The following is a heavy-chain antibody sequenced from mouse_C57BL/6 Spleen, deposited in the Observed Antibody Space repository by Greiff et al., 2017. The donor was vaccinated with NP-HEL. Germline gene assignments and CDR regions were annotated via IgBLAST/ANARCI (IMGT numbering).Heavy chain of an antibody. V-gene: IGHV1-22*01. CDR3: AREGYYDPYFDY. CDR2: INPNNGGT. CDR1: GYTFTDYN. J-gene: IGHJ2*01. D-gene: IGHD2-4*01. Sequence: VQLQQSGPELVKPGASVKMSCKASGYTFTDYNMHWVKQSHGKSLEWIGYINPNNGGTSYNQKFKGKATLTVNKSSSTAYMELRSLTSEDSAVYYCAREGYYDPYFDYWGQGTTLTVSS.